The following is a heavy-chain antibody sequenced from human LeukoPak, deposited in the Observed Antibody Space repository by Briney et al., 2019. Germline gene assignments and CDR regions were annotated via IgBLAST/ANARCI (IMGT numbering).Heavy chain of an antibody. CDR3: AKADGGQWPSSYYYYYMDA. V-gene: IGHV3-23*01. Sequence: GGSLRLSCAASGFTFSSYAMSWVRQAPGKGLEWVSAIVSSGDSTYYADSVKGRFTISRDNSKNTLYLQMNSLRAEDTAVYYCAKADGGQWPSSYYYYYMDAWGKGTTVTVSS. CDR2: IVSSGDST. CDR1: GFTFSSYA. D-gene: IGHD6-19*01. J-gene: IGHJ6*03.